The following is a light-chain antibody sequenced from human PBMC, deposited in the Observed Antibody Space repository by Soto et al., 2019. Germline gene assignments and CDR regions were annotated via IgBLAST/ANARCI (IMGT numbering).Light chain of an antibody. CDR2: AAS. V-gene: IGKV1-9*01. Sequence: DIQMTQSPSSLSASVGDRVTITCRASQSISSYLNWYQQKPGKAPKLLIYAASTLQSGVPSRFSGSGSGTDFTLTISSLQPEDLATYCCQHLNNYPPYTFGQGTKLEIK. J-gene: IGKJ2*01. CDR3: QHLNNYPPYT. CDR1: QSISSY.